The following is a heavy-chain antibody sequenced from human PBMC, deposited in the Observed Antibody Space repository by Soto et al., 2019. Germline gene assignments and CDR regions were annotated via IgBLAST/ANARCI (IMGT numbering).Heavy chain of an antibody. CDR2: IKQDGSEK. CDR1: GFTFSSYW. V-gene: IGHV3-7*01. CDR3: ARPGGYCSGGSCYFPFDY. Sequence: GGSLRLSCAASGFTFSSYWMSWVRQAPGKGLEWVANIKQDGSEKYYVDSVKDRFTISRDNAKNSLYLQMNSLRAEDTAVYYCARPGGYCSGGSCYFPFDYWGQGTLVTVSS. J-gene: IGHJ4*02. D-gene: IGHD2-15*01.